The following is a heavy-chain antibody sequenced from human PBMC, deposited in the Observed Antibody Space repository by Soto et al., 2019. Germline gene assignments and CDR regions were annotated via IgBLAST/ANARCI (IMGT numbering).Heavy chain of an antibody. D-gene: IGHD6-13*01. J-gene: IGHJ4*02. V-gene: IGHV3-30-3*01. CDR3: ARGYSSSSAAFDY. CDR2: ISYDGSNK. Sequence: QVQLVESGGGVVQPVRSLRLSCAASGFTFSSYAMHWVRQAPGKGLEWVAIISYDGSNKYYADSMKGRFTISRDNSKNTLYLQMNRLRAEDTAVYYCARGYSSSSAAFDYWGQGTLVTVSS. CDR1: GFTFSSYA.